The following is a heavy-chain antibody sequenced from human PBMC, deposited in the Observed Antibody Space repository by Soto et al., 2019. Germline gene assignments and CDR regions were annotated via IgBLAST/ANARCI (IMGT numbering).Heavy chain of an antibody. CDR2: IWYDGSNK. CDR1: GFTFSSYG. CDR3: ARIGVKSRRYGGYGLDY. D-gene: IGHD5-12*01. Sequence: QVQLVESGGGVVQPGRSLRLSCAASGFTFSSYGMHWVRQAPGKGLEWVAVIWYDGSNKYYADSVKGRFTISRDNSKNRLNLKMTGLRAEDTAVYYCARIGVKSRRYGGYGLDYWGQGTLVPVS. J-gene: IGHJ4*02. V-gene: IGHV3-33*01.